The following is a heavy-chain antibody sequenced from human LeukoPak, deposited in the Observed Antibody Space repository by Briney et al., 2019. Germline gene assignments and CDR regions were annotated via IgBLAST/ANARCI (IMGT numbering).Heavy chain of an antibody. Sequence: PGGSLRLSCAASGFTFSSYEMNWVRQAPGKGLEWVSYISSSGSSVYYADSVKGRFTISRDNAKNSVYLQMNSLRAEDTAVYYCVRDLKATYWGQGTLVTVSS. V-gene: IGHV3-48*03. CDR1: GFTFSSYE. D-gene: IGHD5-12*01. CDR2: ISSSGSSV. CDR3: VRDLKATY. J-gene: IGHJ4*02.